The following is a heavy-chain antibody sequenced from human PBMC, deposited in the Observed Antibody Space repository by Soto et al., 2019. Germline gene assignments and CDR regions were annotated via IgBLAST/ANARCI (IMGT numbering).Heavy chain of an antibody. CDR3: ARDHGSSLVGGGWFDP. D-gene: IGHD6-13*01. Sequence: QVQLQESGPGLVKPSQTLSLTCTVSGGSISSGGYYWSWIRQHPGKGLEWIGYIYYSGSTYYNPSLKSRVTISVDTSKNQFSLKLSSVTAADTAVYYCARDHGSSLVGGGWFDPWGQGTLVTVSS. CDR2: IYYSGST. J-gene: IGHJ5*02. CDR1: GGSISSGGYY. V-gene: IGHV4-31*03.